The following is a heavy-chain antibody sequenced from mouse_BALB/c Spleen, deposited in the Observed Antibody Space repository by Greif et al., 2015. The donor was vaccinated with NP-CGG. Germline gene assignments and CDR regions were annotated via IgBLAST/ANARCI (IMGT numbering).Heavy chain of an antibody. CDR3: AIHSPITTVVVDY. V-gene: IGHV1-74*01. J-gene: IGHJ2*01. CDR1: GYTFTSYW. Sequence: QVQLQQSGPELVRPGASVKMSCKASGYTFTSYWMHWVKQRPGQGLEWIGMIDPSNSETRLYQKFKDKATLNVDKSSNTAYMQLSSLTSEDSAVYYCAIHSPITTVVVDYWGQGTTLTVSS. CDR2: IDPSNSET. D-gene: IGHD1-1*01.